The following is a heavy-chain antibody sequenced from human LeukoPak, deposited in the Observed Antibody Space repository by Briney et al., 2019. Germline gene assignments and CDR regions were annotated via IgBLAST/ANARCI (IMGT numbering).Heavy chain of an antibody. Sequence: GRSLRLSCAASGFTFSSYAMHWVRQAPGKGLERVAVISYDGSNKYYADSVKGRFTTSRDNSKNTLYLQMNSLRAEDTAVYYCARDASQNFYYYYMDVWGKGTTVTVSS. CDR2: ISYDGSNK. V-gene: IGHV3-30*01. CDR3: ARDASQNFYYYYMDV. D-gene: IGHD2/OR15-2a*01. CDR1: GFTFSSYA. J-gene: IGHJ6*03.